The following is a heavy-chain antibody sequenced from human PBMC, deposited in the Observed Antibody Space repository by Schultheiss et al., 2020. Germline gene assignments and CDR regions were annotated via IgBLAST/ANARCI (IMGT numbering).Heavy chain of an antibody. J-gene: IGHJ4*02. CDR2: VSTSNDYV. Sequence: GGSLRLSCAASGFTFSSYAMHWVRQAPGKGLEWVSSVSTSNDYVYYAGSVKGRFTISRDNAKSSLYLQMNSLRAEDTAVYYCARVGWEEYFDYWGQGTLVTVSS. D-gene: IGHD1-26*01. V-gene: IGHV3-21*01. CDR3: ARVGWEEYFDY. CDR1: GFTFSSYA.